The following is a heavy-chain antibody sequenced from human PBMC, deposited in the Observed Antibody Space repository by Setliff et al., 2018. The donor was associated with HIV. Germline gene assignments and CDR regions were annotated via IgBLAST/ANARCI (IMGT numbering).Heavy chain of an antibody. V-gene: IGHV3-74*01. D-gene: IGHD2-15*01. CDR3: ARGYPHYCSGGICVPRFYYFDY. Sequence: GGSLRLSCAVSGFTLYAMSWVRQAPGEGLVWVSRINRDGSSTNYADSVKGRFTISRDNAKNTLYLQMNSLRAEDTAVYYCARGYPHYCSGGICVPRFYYFDYWGQGTLVTVSS. CDR1: GFTLYA. J-gene: IGHJ4*02. CDR2: INRDGSST.